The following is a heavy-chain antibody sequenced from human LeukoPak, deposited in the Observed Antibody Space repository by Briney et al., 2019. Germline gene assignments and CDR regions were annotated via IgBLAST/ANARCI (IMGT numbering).Heavy chain of an antibody. CDR3: ARQAYGSHFDAFDI. J-gene: IGHJ3*02. V-gene: IGHV5-51*01. D-gene: IGHD3-22*01. CDR2: IYPGDSDT. Sequence: GESLKISCKGSGYIFTSYWIGWVRQMPGKGPEWMGIIYPGDSDTRYSPSFQGHVSMSVDKSITTAYLQWSSLKASDTAIYYCARQAYGSHFDAFDIWGQGTMVTVSS. CDR1: GYIFTSYW.